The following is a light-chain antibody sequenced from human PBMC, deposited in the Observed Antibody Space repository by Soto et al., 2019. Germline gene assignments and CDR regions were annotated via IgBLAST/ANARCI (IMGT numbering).Light chain of an antibody. V-gene: IGLV1-44*01. CDR3: ATWDDSLHGYV. CDR2: TSN. CDR1: NSNIGSNK. Sequence: VLAQPPSASGTPGQRVTISCSGSNSNIGSNKVNWYQQLPGTAPKLLIYTSNQRPSGVPDRFSGSKSGTSASLAISGLQSEDEADYYCATWDDSLHGYVFGTGTKVTVL. J-gene: IGLJ1*01.